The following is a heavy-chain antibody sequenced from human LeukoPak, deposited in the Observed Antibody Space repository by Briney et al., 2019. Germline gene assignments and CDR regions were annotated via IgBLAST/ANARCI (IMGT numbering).Heavy chain of an antibody. Sequence: ASVTVSCKASGYTFTSYGITWVRPAPGQGLEWMGWISTYNGNTNYAQKLQGRVTMTTDTSTSTAYMELRSLRSDDTAVYYCARGPYCSGGTCYSQYFDFWGQGTLVPASA. D-gene: IGHD2-15*01. CDR3: ARGPYCSGGTCYSQYFDF. CDR1: GYTFTSYG. V-gene: IGHV1-18*01. J-gene: IGHJ4*02. CDR2: ISTYNGNT.